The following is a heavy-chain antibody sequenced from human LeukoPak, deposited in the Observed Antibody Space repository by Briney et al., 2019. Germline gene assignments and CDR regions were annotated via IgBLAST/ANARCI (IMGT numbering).Heavy chain of an antibody. Sequence: ASVKVSFKASGYTFTSYGISWVRQAPGQGLEWMGWISAYNGNTNYSQKLQGRVTMTTDTSTSTAYMELRSLRSDDTAVYYCARDQSQLDSGDGWDYYYYGMDVWGQGTTVTVSS. D-gene: IGHD3-10*01. CDR2: ISAYNGNT. V-gene: IGHV1-18*01. CDR3: ARDQSQLDSGDGWDYYYYGMDV. CDR1: GYTFTSYG. J-gene: IGHJ6*02.